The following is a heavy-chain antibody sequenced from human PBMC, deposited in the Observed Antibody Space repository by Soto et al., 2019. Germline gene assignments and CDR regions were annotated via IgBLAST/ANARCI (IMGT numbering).Heavy chain of an antibody. V-gene: IGHV1-46*01. CDR2: INPSGGST. J-gene: IGHJ4*02. CDR3: ARDGAAYYYDSSGYYAFVY. D-gene: IGHD3-22*01. CDR1: GYTFTSYY. Sequence: ASVKVSCKASGYTFTSYYMHWVRQAPGQGLEWMGIINPSGGSTSYAQKFQGRVTMTRDTSTSTVYMELSSLRSEDTAVYYCARDGAAYYYDSSGYYAFVYWGQGTLVTVSS.